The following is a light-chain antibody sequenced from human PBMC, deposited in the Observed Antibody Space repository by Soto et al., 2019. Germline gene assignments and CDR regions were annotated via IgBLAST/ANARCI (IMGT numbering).Light chain of an antibody. Sequence: DIQLTQSPSFLSPSIGESVTITCRASQVISTSLAWYQVKPGKAPKLLIYAASTLESGVPSRFSATVFGKAFSLKITSLQPEDFATYYCQQLFDSPITFGQGTRLEIK. CDR1: QVISTS. CDR2: AAS. J-gene: IGKJ5*01. CDR3: QQLFDSPIT. V-gene: IGKV1-9*01.